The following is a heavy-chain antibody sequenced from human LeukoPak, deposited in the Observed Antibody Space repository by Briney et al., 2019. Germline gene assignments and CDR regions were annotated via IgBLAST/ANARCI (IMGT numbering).Heavy chain of an antibody. D-gene: IGHD5-12*01. CDR3: AGYRGLRHYFDY. CDR1: GGSITRFY. V-gene: IGHV4-59*01. CDR2: IYYSGST. J-gene: IGHJ4*02. Sequence: SETLSLTCTVSGGSITRFYWSWIRQPPGKGLEWIGYIYYSGSTNYNPSLESRVTISVDTSKNQFSLKLSSVTAADTAVYYCAGYRGLRHYFDYWGQGTLVTVSS.